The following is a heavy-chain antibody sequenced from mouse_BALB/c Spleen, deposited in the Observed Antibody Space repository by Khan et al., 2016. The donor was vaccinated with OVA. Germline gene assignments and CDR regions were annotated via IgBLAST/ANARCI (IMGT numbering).Heavy chain of an antibody. J-gene: IGHJ2*01. V-gene: IGHV3-2*02. D-gene: IGHD1-1*01. Sequence: EVQLQESGPGLVKPSQSLSLTCTVTGYSITSGYAWNWIRQFQGNKLEWMGYISYSGGTSYNPSLKSRISITRDTSKNQFFLQLNSVTTEDTATYYCARVDYYGYYFDYWGQGTPLTVSS. CDR3: ARVDYYGYYFDY. CDR2: ISYSGGT. CDR1: GYSITSGYA.